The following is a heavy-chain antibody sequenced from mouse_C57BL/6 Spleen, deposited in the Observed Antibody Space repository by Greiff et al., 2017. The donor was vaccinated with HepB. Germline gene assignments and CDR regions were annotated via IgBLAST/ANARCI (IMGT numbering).Heavy chain of an antibody. V-gene: IGHV14-4*01. CDR3: TPAYYYGSSLFAY. J-gene: IGHJ3*01. D-gene: IGHD1-1*01. CDR1: GFNIKDDY. CDR2: IDPENGDT. Sequence: EVKLQQSGAELVRPGASVKLSCTASGFNIKDDYMHWVKQRPEQGLEWIGWIDPENGDTEYASKFQGKATITADTSSNTAYLQLSSLTSEDTAVYYCTPAYYYGSSLFAYWGQGTLVTVSA.